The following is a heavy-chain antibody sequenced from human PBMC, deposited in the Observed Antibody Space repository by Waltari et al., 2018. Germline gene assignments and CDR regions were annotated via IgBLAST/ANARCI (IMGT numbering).Heavy chain of an antibody. Sequence: QVQLVQSGAEVKKPGASVKVSCKASGYTFTGYYMHWVRQAPGQGLEWMGWINPNSGGTNYAQKFQGRVTMTRDTSISTAYMELSRLRSDDTAVYYCAREVPVAGTRFGNWFDPWGQGTLVTVSS. D-gene: IGHD6-19*01. CDR2: INPNSGGT. CDR3: AREVPVAGTRFGNWFDP. CDR1: GYTFTGYY. J-gene: IGHJ5*02. V-gene: IGHV1-2*02.